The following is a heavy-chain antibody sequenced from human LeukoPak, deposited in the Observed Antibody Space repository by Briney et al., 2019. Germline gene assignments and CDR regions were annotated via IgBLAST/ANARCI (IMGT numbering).Heavy chain of an antibody. D-gene: IGHD3-22*01. Sequence: GGSLRLSCAASGFTLDDYAMHWVRQAPGKGLEWVSGISWNSGSIGYADSVKGRFTISRDNAKNSLYLQMNSLRAEDMALYYCAKDSGDYYDLLGAFDIWGQGTMVTVSS. CDR3: AKDSGDYYDLLGAFDI. CDR1: GFTLDDYA. V-gene: IGHV3-9*03. J-gene: IGHJ3*02. CDR2: ISWNSGSI.